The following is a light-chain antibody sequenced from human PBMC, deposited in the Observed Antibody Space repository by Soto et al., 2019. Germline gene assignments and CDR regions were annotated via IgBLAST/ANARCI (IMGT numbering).Light chain of an antibody. CDR2: EVS. J-gene: IGLJ1*01. Sequence: QSVLTQPPSASGSPGQSVTISCTGTSSDVGGYNYVSWYQQHPGKAPKLIIYEVSKRPSGIPDRFSGSKSGNTASLTVSGLQGEDEADYYCSSYAGKNNLVSGTGTKVTVL. CDR1: SSDVGGYNY. CDR3: SSYAGKNNLV. V-gene: IGLV2-8*01.